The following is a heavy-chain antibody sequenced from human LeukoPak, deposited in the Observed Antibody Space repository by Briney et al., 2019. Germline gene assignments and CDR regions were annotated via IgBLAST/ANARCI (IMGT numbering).Heavy chain of an antibody. CDR1: GFTFRNYW. V-gene: IGHV3-7*05. Sequence: GGSLRLSCVVSGFTFRNYWMSWVRQAPEKGLEWVANIKEDGSDKYYVDSVKGRFIISRDNAKNSLYLQMNSLRAEDTAVYYCAKEFCSSTSRPFDYWGQGVLVTVSS. CDR2: IKEDGSDK. CDR3: AKEFCSSTSRPFDY. J-gene: IGHJ4*02. D-gene: IGHD2-2*01.